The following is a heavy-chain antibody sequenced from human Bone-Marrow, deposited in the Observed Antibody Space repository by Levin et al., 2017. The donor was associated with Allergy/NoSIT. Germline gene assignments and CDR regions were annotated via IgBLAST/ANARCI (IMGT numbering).Heavy chain of an antibody. CDR2: IKQDGSAK. CDR3: ARAGLISTGYDDQLFDF. V-gene: IGHV3-7*01. Sequence: GGSLRLSCGASGFTFSAYWMNWVRQAPGKGLEWVANIKQDGSAKAYVDSVKGRFTISRDNAQNSLFLQMDSLRPEDTAIYYCARAGLISTGYDDQLFDFWGQGTLVTVSS. J-gene: IGHJ4*02. CDR1: GFTFSAYW. D-gene: IGHD5-12*01.